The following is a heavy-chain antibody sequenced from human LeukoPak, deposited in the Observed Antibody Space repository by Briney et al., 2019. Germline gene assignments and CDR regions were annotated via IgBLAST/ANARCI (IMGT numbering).Heavy chain of an antibody. Sequence: GGSLGLSCAASGFTLSSYGMHWVRQAPGKGLEWVAFIRYDGSNKYYADSVKGRFTISRDNSENTLWLQMTSLRAEDTAVYYCAKAPVRGVISHLDYWGQGTLVTVSS. CDR1: GFTLSSYG. CDR3: AKAPVRGVISHLDY. V-gene: IGHV3-30*02. J-gene: IGHJ4*02. CDR2: IRYDGSNK. D-gene: IGHD3-10*01.